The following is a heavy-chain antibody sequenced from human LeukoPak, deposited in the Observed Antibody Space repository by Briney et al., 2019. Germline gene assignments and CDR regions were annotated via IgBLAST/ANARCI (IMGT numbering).Heavy chain of an antibody. CDR1: GFTFSDYY. J-gene: IGHJ3*02. CDR2: ISSSGSTV. V-gene: IGHV3-11*01. D-gene: IGHD5-18*01. Sequence: GGSLRLSCAASGFTFSDYYMSWIRQAPGKGLEWVSYISSSGSTVYYADSVKGRFTISGDNAKNSLYLQMNSLRAEDTAVYYCARADTAMAQGAFDIWGQGTMVTVSS. CDR3: ARADTAMAQGAFDI.